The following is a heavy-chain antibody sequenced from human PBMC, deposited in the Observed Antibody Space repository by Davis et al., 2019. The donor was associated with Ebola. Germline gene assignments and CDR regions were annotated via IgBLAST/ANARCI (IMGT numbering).Heavy chain of an antibody. V-gene: IGHV4-39*07. Sequence: PSETLSLTCTVSGGSISSSSYYWGWIRQPPGKGLEWIGSIYYSGSTYYNPSLKSRVTISVDTSKNQFSLKLSSMTAADTAVYYCARGGDYEKDFDYWGQGTLVTVSS. CDR2: IYYSGST. J-gene: IGHJ4*02. CDR1: GGSISSSSYY. D-gene: IGHD4-17*01. CDR3: ARGGDYEKDFDY.